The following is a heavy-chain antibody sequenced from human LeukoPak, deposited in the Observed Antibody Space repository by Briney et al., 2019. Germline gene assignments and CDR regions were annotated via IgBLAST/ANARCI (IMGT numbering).Heavy chain of an antibody. Sequence: GGSLRLSCAASGFTFSSYSMNWVRQAPGKGLEWVSSISSSSSYIYYADSVKGRFTISRDNAKNSLYLQMNSVRAEDTAVYYCGPLGYCSSTSCYALDYWGQGTLVTVSS. CDR1: GFTFSSYS. J-gene: IGHJ4*02. V-gene: IGHV3-21*01. CDR3: GPLGYCSSTSCYALDY. D-gene: IGHD2-2*01. CDR2: ISSSSSYI.